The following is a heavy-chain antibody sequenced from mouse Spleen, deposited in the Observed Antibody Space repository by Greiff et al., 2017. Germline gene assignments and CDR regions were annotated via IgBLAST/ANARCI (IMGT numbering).Heavy chain of an antibody. CDR1: GYTFTSYW. V-gene: IGHV1-50*01. CDR2: IDPSDSYT. CDR3: AANWF. Sequence: QVQLQQPGAELVKPGASVKLSCKASGYTFTSYWMQWVKQRPGQGLEWIGEIDPSDSYTNYNQKFKGKATLTVDTSSSTAYMQLSSLTSEDSAVYYCAANWFWGQGTLVTVSA. J-gene: IGHJ3*01. D-gene: IGHD4-1*01.